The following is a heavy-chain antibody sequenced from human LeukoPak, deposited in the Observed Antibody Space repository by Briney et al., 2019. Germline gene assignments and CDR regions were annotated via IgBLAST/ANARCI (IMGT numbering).Heavy chain of an antibody. CDR2: ISYDGSNK. CDR1: GFTFSSYA. V-gene: IGHV3-30-3*01. J-gene: IGHJ4*02. CDR3: AKTTVVTPFDY. D-gene: IGHD4-23*01. Sequence: GRSLRLSCAASGFTFSSYAMHWVRQAPGKGLEWVAVISYDGSNKYYADSVKGRFTISRDNSKNTLYLQMNSLRAEDTAVYYCAKTTVVTPFDYWGQGTLVTVSS.